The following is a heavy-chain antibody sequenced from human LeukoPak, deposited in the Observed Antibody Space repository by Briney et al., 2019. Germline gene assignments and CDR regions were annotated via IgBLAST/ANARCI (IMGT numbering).Heavy chain of an antibody. CDR1: GGSISSYY. Sequence: PSETLSLTCTVSGGSISSYYWSWIRQPPGKGLEWIGYIYYSGSTYYNPSLKSRVTISVDTSKNQFSLNLSSVTAADTAMYYCAREQLVGSRYFDYWGQGTLVTVSS. J-gene: IGHJ4*02. CDR3: AREQLVGSRYFDY. V-gene: IGHV4-59*12. CDR2: IYYSGST. D-gene: IGHD6-6*01.